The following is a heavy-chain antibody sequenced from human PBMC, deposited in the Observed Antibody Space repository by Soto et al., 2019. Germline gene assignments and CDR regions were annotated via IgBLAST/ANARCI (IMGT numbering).Heavy chain of an antibody. Sequence: EVQVVESGGDLVQPGGSLRLSCAASGFAFNNDWMTWVRQASGKGLEWVASIKEDGTNTYYADSVRGRFTLSRDNTKNSLYLQMNSLRAEETVVYYCARGGGIVASWGQGPRVTVSS. CDR2: IKEDGTNT. CDR3: ARGGGIVAS. V-gene: IGHV3-7*01. J-gene: IGHJ4*02. D-gene: IGHD3-10*01. CDR1: GFAFNNDW.